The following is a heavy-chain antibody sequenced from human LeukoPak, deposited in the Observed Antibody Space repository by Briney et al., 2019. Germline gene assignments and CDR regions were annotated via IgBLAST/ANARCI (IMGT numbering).Heavy chain of an antibody. V-gene: IGHV3-23*01. J-gene: IGHJ4*02. Sequence: GGSLRLSCSASGFTFSSYAMSWVRQAPGKGPEWVSAISGSGGSTYYADSVKGRFTISRDNSKNSLYLQMNSLRAEDTAVYYCAVMVRGVLDYWGQGTLVTVSS. CDR3: AVMVRGVLDY. D-gene: IGHD3-10*01. CDR2: ISGSGGST. CDR1: GFTFSSYA.